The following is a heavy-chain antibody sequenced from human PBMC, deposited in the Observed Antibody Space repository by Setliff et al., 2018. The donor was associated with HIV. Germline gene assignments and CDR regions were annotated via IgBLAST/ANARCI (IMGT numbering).Heavy chain of an antibody. D-gene: IGHD2-15*01. CDR2: ISNGGHPI. J-gene: IGHJ4*02. CDR1: GFTFSRYE. CDR3: ARDHLSTNPGVALDY. Sequence: GGSLRLSCAASGFTFSRYEFKWVRQAPGKGLEWISYISNGGHPIYYADSVKGRFTISRDGAQNSLYLQMNSLRAEDTALYYCARDHLSTNPGVALDYWGQGALVTVSS. V-gene: IGHV3-48*03.